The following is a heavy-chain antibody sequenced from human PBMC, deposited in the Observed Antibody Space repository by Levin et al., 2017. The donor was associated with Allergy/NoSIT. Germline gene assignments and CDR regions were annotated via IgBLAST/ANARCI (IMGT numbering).Heavy chain of an antibody. CDR1: GFTFSSYG. J-gene: IGHJ2*01. CDR2: ISYDGSNK. Sequence: GESLKISCAASGFTFSSYGMHWVRQAPGKGLEWVAVISYDGSNKYYADSVKGRFTISRDNSKNTLYLQMNSLRAEDTAVYYCAKGSTDVAVARPYWYFDLWGRGTLVTVSS. CDR3: AKGSTDVAVARPYWYFDL. V-gene: IGHV3-30*18. D-gene: IGHD6-19*01.